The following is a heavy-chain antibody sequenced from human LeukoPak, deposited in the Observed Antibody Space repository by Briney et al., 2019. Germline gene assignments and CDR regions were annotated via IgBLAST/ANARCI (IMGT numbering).Heavy chain of an antibody. CDR3: ARVVGASRTDY. CDR2: INHSGST. Sequence: SETLSLTCAVYGGSFSGYYWSWIRQPPGKGLQWIGEINHSGSTNYNPSLKSRVTISVDTSKNQFSLRLSSVTAADTAVYYCARVVGASRTDYWGQGTQVTVSS. D-gene: IGHD1-26*01. CDR1: GGSFSGYY. J-gene: IGHJ4*02. V-gene: IGHV4-34*01.